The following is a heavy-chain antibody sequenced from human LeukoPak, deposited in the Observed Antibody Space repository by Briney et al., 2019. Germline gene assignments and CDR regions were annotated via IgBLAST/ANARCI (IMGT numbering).Heavy chain of an antibody. CDR1: GGSISSSSYY. CDR3: ARAGMLRYQLPWGWFDP. Sequence: SETLSLTCTVSGGSISSSSYYWGWIRQPPGKGLEWIGSIYYSGSTYYNPSLKSRVTISVDTSENQFSLKLSSVTAADTAVYYCARAGMLRYQLPWGWFDPWGQGTLVTVSS. CDR2: IYYSGST. D-gene: IGHD2-2*01. J-gene: IGHJ5*02. V-gene: IGHV4-39*07.